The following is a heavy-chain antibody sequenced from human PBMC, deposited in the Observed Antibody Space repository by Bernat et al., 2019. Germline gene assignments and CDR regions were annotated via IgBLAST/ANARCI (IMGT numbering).Heavy chain of an antibody. J-gene: IGHJ3*02. D-gene: IGHD3-22*01. CDR1: GYTFTSYG. Sequence: QVQLVQSGAEVKKPGASVKVSCKASGYTFTSYGISWVRQAPGQGLEWMGWISAHNGNTNYAQKLQGRVTMTTDTSTSTAYMELRSLRSDDTAVYYCTREGRDSSGYGPDAFDIWGQGTMVTVSS. CDR3: TREGRDSSGYGPDAFDI. CDR2: ISAHNGNT. V-gene: IGHV1-18*01.